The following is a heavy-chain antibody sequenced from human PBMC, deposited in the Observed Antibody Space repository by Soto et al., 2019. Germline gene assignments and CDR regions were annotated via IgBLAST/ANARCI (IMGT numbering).Heavy chain of an antibody. V-gene: IGHV5-51*01. D-gene: IGHD3-22*01. Sequence: PGESLKISCEGSGYSFTSYWIGWVRQMPGKGLEWMGIIYPGDSDTRYSPSFQGQVTISADKSISTAYLQWSSLKASDTAMYYCARRRYYDSSGYRNYYYYGMDVWGQGTTVTVSS. CDR2: IYPGDSDT. J-gene: IGHJ6*02. CDR3: ARRRYYDSSGYRNYYYYGMDV. CDR1: GYSFTSYW.